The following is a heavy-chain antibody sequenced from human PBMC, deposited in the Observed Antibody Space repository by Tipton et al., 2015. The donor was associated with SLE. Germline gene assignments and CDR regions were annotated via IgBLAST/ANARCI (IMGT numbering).Heavy chain of an antibody. D-gene: IGHD2-15*01. J-gene: IGHJ4*02. V-gene: IGHV4-59*01. Sequence: TLSLTCTVSSGSISSSYWSWIRQPPGKGLEWIGYIYYSGSTNYNPSLKSRVTISVDTSKNQFSLKLSSVTAADTAVYYCARVGVVVASYFDYWGQGTLVTVSS. CDR1: SGSISSSY. CDR3: ARVGVVVASYFDY. CDR2: IYYSGST.